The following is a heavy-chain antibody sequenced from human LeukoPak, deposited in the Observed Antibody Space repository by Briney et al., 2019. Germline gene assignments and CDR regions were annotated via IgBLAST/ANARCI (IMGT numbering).Heavy chain of an antibody. CDR2: ISSSSSYI. D-gene: IGHD3-3*01. CDR3: ARDHNDFWSGYFYGMDV. J-gene: IGHJ6*02. CDR1: GFTFSSYS. V-gene: IGHV3-21*01. Sequence: GGSLRLSCAASGFTFSSYSMNWVRQAPGKGLEWVSSISSSSSYIYYADSVKGRFTISRDNAKNSLHLQMNSLRAEDTAVYYCARDHNDFWSGYFYGMDVWGQGTTVTVSS.